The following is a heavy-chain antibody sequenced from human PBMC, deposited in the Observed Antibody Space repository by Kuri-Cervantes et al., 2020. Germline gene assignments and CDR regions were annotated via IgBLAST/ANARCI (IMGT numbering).Heavy chain of an antibody. J-gene: IGHJ4*02. CDR1: GFTFSSYD. V-gene: IGHV3-13*01. CDR3: AKGLRGQQLVDY. CDR2: IGTAGDT. Sequence: GGSLRLSCAASGFTFSSYDMHWVRQATGKGLEWVSAIGTAGDTYYPGSVKGRFTISRDNSKNTLYLQMNSLRAEDTAVYYCAKGLRGQQLVDYWGQGTLVTVSS. D-gene: IGHD6-13*01.